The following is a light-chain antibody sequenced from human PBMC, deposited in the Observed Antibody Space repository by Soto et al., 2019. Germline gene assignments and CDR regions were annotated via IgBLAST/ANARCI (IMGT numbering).Light chain of an antibody. CDR1: QSVSSSY. CDR3: QQYGSSSSWT. V-gene: IGKV3-20*01. Sequence: EIVLTQSPGTLSLSPGERVTLSCRASQSVSSSYLAWYQQKPGQAPRLLIYGASSRATGIPDRFSGSGSGTDFTLTISILEPEDFAVYYCQQYGSSSSWTFGQGTKVDIK. J-gene: IGKJ1*01. CDR2: GAS.